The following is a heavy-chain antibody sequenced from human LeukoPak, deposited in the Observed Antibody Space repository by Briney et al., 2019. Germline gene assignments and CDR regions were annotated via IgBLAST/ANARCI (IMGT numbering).Heavy chain of an antibody. D-gene: IGHD3-10*01. Sequence: PGGSLRLSCAASGFTFRSYGMHWVRQAPGKGLEWVAFIRYDGSNKYYADSVKGRFTISRDNSKNTLYLQMNSLRAEDTAVYYCAKDKSWFGEEYYMDVWGKGTTVTISS. CDR2: IRYDGSNK. V-gene: IGHV3-30*02. CDR1: GFTFRSYG. J-gene: IGHJ6*03. CDR3: AKDKSWFGEEYYMDV.